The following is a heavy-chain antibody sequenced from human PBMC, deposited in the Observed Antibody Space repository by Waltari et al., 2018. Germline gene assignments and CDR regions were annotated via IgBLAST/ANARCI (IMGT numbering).Heavy chain of an antibody. CDR1: GFTFSSYW. D-gene: IGHD3-10*01. V-gene: IGHV3-74*01. CDR3: ARGGGTTGTTEDDDDGRDG. Sequence: EVQLVESGGGLVQPGGSLRLSCAASGFTFSSYWMHWVRQAPGKGLVWVSRINSDGISTSYADSVKGRFTSSRDNAKNTRERQRNRRRAEDTAGEDGARGGGTTGTTEDDDDGRDGGGQGP. J-gene: IGHJ6*02. CDR2: INSDGIST.